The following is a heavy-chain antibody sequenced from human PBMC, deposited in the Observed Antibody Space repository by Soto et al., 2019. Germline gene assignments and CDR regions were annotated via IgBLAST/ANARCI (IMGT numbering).Heavy chain of an antibody. Sequence: QVQLQESGPGLVKPSGTLSLTCAVSGGSISSSNWWSWVRQPPGKGLEWIGEIYHSGSTNYNPSLKSRVTIAVKKSKNQFSLKLSSVTAADTAVYYCARGGYCSSTSCRRDYYYYGMDVWGQGTTVTVSS. CDR1: GGSISSSNW. CDR3: ARGGYCSSTSCRRDYYYYGMDV. V-gene: IGHV4-4*02. CDR2: IYHSGST. D-gene: IGHD2-2*01. J-gene: IGHJ6*02.